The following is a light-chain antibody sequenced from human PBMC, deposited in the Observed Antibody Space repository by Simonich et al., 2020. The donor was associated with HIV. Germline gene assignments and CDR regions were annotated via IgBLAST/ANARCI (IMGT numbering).Light chain of an antibody. Sequence: DIQMTQSPSSVSASVGDRVTITCRASQGISSWLAWYQQKPGKAPKLLIYAASSLQRGVPSRFSGSGSVTDFTLTISSLQAEDVAVYYCQQYYSTPRTFGQGTKVEIK. CDR2: AAS. CDR3: QQYYSTPRT. CDR1: QGISSW. V-gene: IGKV1-12*01. J-gene: IGKJ1*01.